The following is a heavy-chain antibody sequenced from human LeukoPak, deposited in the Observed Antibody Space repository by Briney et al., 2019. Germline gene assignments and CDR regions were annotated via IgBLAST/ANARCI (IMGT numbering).Heavy chain of an antibody. V-gene: IGHV4-4*02. D-gene: IGHD1-26*01. Sequence: SETLSLTCAVSGGSILTTNWWSWVRQPPGKGLEWIGEVHLSGASNYNPSLKSRVNMSIDKSKNQLSLELTSVTAADTAIYYCTRESGAFSPFGFWGQGTLVTVSA. J-gene: IGHJ4*02. CDR3: TRESGAFSPFGF. CDR1: GGSILTTNW. CDR2: VHLSGAS.